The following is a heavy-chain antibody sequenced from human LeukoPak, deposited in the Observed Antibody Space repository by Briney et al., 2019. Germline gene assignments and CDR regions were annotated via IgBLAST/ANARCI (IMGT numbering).Heavy chain of an antibody. V-gene: IGHV7-4-1*02. Sequence: ASVKVSCKASGYTFNKYAMNWVRQAPGQGLEWMGWINTNTGNPTYAQGFTGRFVFSLDTSVSTAYLQISSLKAEDTAVYYCARGRYEILAGYYFFDYWGQGTLVTVSS. D-gene: IGHD3-9*01. J-gene: IGHJ4*02. CDR2: INTNTGNP. CDR3: ARGRYEILAGYYFFDY. CDR1: GYTFNKYA.